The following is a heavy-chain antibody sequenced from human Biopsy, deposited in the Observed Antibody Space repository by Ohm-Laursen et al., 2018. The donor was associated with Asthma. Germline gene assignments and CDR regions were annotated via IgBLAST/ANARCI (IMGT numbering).Heavy chain of an antibody. CDR1: GFTFSNAW. CDR2: IKSKTGGGTT. CDR3: TTGIDY. J-gene: IGHJ4*02. Sequence: SLRLSCAASGFTFSNAWMSWVRQAPGKGLEWVGRIKSKTGGGTTDYAAPVKGRFTISRDDSKNTLYLQMNSLKTEDTAVYYCTTGIDYWGQGTLVAVSS. V-gene: IGHV3-15*01.